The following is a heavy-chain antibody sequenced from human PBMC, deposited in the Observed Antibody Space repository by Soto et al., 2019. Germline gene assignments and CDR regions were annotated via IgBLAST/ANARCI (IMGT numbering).Heavy chain of an antibody. D-gene: IGHD3-16*02. CDR3: ATVGPLITFGGVIVRNWFDP. CDR1: GYTLTELS. CDR2: FDPEDGET. J-gene: IGHJ5*02. Sequence: ASVKVSCKVSGYTLTELSMHWVRQAPGKGLEWMGGFDPEDGETIYAQKSQGRVTMTEDTSTDTAYMELSSLRSEDTAVYYCATVGPLITFGGVIVRNWFDPWGQGTLVTVSS. V-gene: IGHV1-24*01.